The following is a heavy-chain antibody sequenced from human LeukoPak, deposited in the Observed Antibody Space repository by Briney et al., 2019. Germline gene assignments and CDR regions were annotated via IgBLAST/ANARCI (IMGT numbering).Heavy chain of an antibody. CDR2: ITGSGGRT. CDR3: AKFVNYGNYYYYYYMDV. V-gene: IGHV3-23*01. Sequence: GGSLRLSCATSQFNFNNYGMTWVRQAPGKGLEWVSSITGSGGRTQYADSVQGRFTISRDNSKNTLYLQMNSLRAEDTAVYYCAKFVNYGNYYYYYYMDVWGKGTTVTVSS. J-gene: IGHJ6*03. CDR1: QFNFNNYG. D-gene: IGHD3-10*01.